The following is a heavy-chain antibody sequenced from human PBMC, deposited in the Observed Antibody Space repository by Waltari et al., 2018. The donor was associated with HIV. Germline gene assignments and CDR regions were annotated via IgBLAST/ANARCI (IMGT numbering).Heavy chain of an antibody. CDR2: IYGGGST. V-gene: IGHV3-53*02. J-gene: IGHJ4*02. D-gene: IGHD2-15*01. CDR3: ARALFGGSRGGYFDY. Sequence: EVQLVKTGGGLIQPGGSLRLSCAASGFIVSSNYMNWVRQAPGKGLEWVSVIYGGGSTYYADSVKGRFTISRDNSKNTLYLQMNSLRAEDTAVYYCARALFGGSRGGYFDYWGQGTLVTVSS. CDR1: GFIVSSNY.